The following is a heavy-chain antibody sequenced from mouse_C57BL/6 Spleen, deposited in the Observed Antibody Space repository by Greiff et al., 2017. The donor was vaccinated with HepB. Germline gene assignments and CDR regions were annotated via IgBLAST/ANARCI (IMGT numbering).Heavy chain of an antibody. Sequence: VQLKQSVAELVRPGASVKLSCTASGFNIKNTYMHWVKQRPEQGLEWIGRIDPANGNTKYAPKFQGKATITADTSSNTAYLQLSSLTSEDTAIYYGASNYYDYDDAMDYWGQGTSVTVSS. CDR2: IDPANGNT. J-gene: IGHJ4*01. V-gene: IGHV14-3*01. D-gene: IGHD2-4*01. CDR1: GFNIKNTY. CDR3: ASNYYDYDDAMDY.